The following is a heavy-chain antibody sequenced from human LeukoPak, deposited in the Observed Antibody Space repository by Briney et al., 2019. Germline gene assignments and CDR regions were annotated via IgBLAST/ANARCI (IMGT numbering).Heavy chain of an antibody. CDR2: IYYSGST. J-gene: IGHJ4*02. CDR1: GGSVSRGGYY. V-gene: IGHV4-61*08. Sequence: SETLSLTCTVSGGSVSRGGYYWNWIRQHPGKGLEWIGYIYYSGSTNYNPSLKSRVTISVDTSKNQFSLKLSSVTAADTAVYYCARVEMATIYILWGQGTLVTVSS. D-gene: IGHD5-24*01. CDR3: ARVEMATIYIL.